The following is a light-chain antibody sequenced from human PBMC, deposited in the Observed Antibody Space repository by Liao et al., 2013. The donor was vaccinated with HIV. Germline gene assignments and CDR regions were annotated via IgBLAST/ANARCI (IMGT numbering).Light chain of an antibody. CDR2: HDN. V-gene: IGLV3-1*01. J-gene: IGLJ1*01. CDR3: QAWDRSTSYG. CDR1: KLGDKF. Sequence: SYEMTQPPSVSVSPGQTATITCSGDKLGDKFASWYQQKAGLSPVLVIYHDNRRPSGIPERFSGSNSGNTATLTISGTQAMDEADYYCQAWDRSTSYGFGTGTKVTVL.